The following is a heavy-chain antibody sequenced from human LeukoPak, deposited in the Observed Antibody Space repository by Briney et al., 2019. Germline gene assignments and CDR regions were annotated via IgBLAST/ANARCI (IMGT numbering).Heavy chain of an antibody. CDR2: VILIFGTA. J-gene: IGHJ4*02. V-gene: IGHV1-69*13. CDR1: GGTFSSYA. D-gene: IGHD5-12*01. CDR3: ARDQSGNSGYDD. Sequence: ASVQVSCKASGGTFSSYAISWVRQAPGQGLEWMGGVILIFGTANYAQKFQGRVTITADESTSTAYMELSSLRSEDTAVYYCARDQSGNSGYDDWGQGTLVTVSS.